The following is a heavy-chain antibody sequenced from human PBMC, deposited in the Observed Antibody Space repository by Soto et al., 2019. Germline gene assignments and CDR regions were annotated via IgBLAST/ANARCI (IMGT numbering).Heavy chain of an antibody. J-gene: IGHJ6*02. Sequence: GGSLRLSCAASGFTFSSYWMHWVRQAPGKGLVWVSRINSDGSSTSYADSVKGRFTISRDNAKNTLYLQMNSLRAEDTAVYYCARDLRRTIFGYYYYGMDVWGQGTTVTVSS. V-gene: IGHV3-74*01. CDR2: INSDGSST. D-gene: IGHD3-3*01. CDR1: GFTFSSYW. CDR3: ARDLRRTIFGYYYYGMDV.